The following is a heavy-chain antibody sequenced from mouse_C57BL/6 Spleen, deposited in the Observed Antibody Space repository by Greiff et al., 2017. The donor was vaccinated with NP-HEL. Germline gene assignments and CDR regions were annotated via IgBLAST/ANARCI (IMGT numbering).Heavy chain of an antibody. Sequence: EVKLQQSGPGLVKPSQSLSLTCSVTGYSITSGYYWNWIRQFPGNKLEWMGYISYDGSNNYNPSLKNRISITRDTSKNQFFLKLNSVTTEDTATYYCARGDDGYFYWGQGTTLTVSS. V-gene: IGHV3-6*01. CDR2: ISYDGSN. J-gene: IGHJ2*01. D-gene: IGHD2-3*01. CDR3: ARGDDGYFY. CDR1: GYSITSGYY.